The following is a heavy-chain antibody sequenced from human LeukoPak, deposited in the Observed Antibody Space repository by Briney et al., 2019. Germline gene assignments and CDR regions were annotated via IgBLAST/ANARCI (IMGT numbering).Heavy chain of an antibody. V-gene: IGHV1-18*01. CDR2: ISAYNGNT. CDR3: ARGQGLREQWLAGLGDY. J-gene: IGHJ4*02. CDR1: GYTFTSYG. Sequence: ASVKVSCKASGYTFTSYGISWVRQAPGQGLEWMGWISAYNGNTNYAQKLQGRVTMTADTSTSTAYMELRSLRSDDTAVYYCARGQGLREQWLAGLGDYWGQGTLVTVSS. D-gene: IGHD6-19*01.